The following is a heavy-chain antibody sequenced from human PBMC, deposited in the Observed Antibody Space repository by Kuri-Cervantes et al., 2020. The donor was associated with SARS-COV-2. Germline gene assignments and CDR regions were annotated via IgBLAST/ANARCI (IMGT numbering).Heavy chain of an antibody. V-gene: IGHV3-53*01. CDR1: GFSVSSNF. CDR2: IYSSGTT. D-gene: IGHD6-13*01. J-gene: IGHJ6*02. Sequence: LSLTCAAAGFSVSSNFMSWVRQAPGKGLEWVSIIYSSGTTYYADSVKGRFTISRDNSKNTLYLQMNSLRAEDTAVYYCAKGSYSSPLDYYYGMDVWGLGTTVTVSS. CDR3: AKGSYSSPLDYYYGMDV.